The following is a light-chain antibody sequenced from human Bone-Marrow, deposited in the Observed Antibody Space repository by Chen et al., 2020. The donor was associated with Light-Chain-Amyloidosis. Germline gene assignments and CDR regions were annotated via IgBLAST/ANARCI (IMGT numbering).Light chain of an antibody. CDR1: SSDVGGYNY. CDR2: EVT. CDR3: SSYSVTSPLVV. J-gene: IGLJ2*01. V-gene: IGLV2-14*01. Sequence: QSALTQPASVSGSPGQSITISCTGTSSDVGGYNYVSWYQQHPGKAPKVLIYEVTNRPSGVSNRSSGSKSGNTASLTISGLKAADEADYYCSSYSVTSPLVVFGGGPKLTVL.